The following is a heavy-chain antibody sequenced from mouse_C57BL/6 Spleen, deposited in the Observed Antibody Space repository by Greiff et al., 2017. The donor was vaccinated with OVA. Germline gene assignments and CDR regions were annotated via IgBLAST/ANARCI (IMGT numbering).Heavy chain of an antibody. CDR2: IYPRSGNT. CDR1: GYTFTSYG. CDR3: AREGNYGYDGGYFDV. Sequence: QVQLQQSGAELARPGASVKLSCKASGYTFTSYGISWVKQSTGQGLEWIGEIYPRSGNTYSNEKFKGTAPLTADKSSSTAYMELRSLTSEDSAVYFGAREGNYGYDGGYFDVWGTGTTVTVSS. D-gene: IGHD2-2*01. V-gene: IGHV1-81*01. J-gene: IGHJ1*03.